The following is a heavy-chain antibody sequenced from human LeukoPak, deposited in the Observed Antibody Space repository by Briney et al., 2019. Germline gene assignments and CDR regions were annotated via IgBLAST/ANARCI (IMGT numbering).Heavy chain of an antibody. J-gene: IGHJ4*02. D-gene: IGHD6-6*01. CDR1: GFTFSSYA. Sequence: GGSLRLSCAASGFTFSSYAMSWVRQAPGKGLEWVSSISSSSSTIYYADSVKGRFTISRDNAKNSLYLQMNSLRDEDTAVYYCARDGGLEYSSSSGRIGYDYWGQGTLVTVSS. V-gene: IGHV3-48*02. CDR3: ARDGGLEYSSSSGRIGYDY. CDR2: ISSSSSTI.